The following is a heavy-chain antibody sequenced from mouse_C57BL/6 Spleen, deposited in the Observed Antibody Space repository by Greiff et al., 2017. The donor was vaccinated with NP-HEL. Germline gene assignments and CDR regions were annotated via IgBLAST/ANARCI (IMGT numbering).Heavy chain of an antibody. CDR1: GYTFTDYY. V-gene: IGHV1-19*01. CDR3: ARSGTTTVAYFDY. J-gene: IGHJ2*01. CDR2: INPYNGGT. Sequence: EVQLQQSGPVLVKPGASVKMSCKASGYTFTDYYMNWVKQSHGKSLEWIGVINPYNGGTSYNQKFKGKATLTVDKSSSTAYMELNSLTSEDSAVYYCARSGTTTVAYFDYWGQGTTLTVSS. D-gene: IGHD1-1*01.